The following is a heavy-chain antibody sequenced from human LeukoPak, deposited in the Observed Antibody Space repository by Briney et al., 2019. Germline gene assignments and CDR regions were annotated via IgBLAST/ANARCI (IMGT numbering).Heavy chain of an antibody. CDR3: ARVMPFHSSSWSPTYYFDY. D-gene: IGHD6-13*01. J-gene: IGHJ4*02. CDR2: IYHSGST. CDR1: GGSISSSNW. Sequence: SETQSVTCAVSGGSISSSNWWSWVRQPPGKGLEWIGEIYHSGSTNYNPSLKSRVTISVDKSKNQFSLKLSSVTAADTAVYYCARVMPFHSSSWSPTYYFDYWGQGTLVTVSS. V-gene: IGHV4-4*02.